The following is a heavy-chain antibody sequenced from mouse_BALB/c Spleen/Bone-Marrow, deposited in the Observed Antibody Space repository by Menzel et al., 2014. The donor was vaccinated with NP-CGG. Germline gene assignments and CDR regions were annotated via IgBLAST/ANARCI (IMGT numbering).Heavy chain of an antibody. Sequence: EVQGVESGPGLVKPSQSLSLTCTVTGYSITSDYAWNWIRQFPGNKLAWMGYIHYSGRTHYTPSLQSRISLTRDTSKNQFLLQLNFVTTEDTATDYCARGGYDGSSHFDYWGQGTTLTVSS. CDR1: GYSITSDYA. CDR3: ARGGYDGSSHFDY. D-gene: IGHD1-1*01. V-gene: IGHV3-2*02. CDR2: IHYSGRT. J-gene: IGHJ2*01.